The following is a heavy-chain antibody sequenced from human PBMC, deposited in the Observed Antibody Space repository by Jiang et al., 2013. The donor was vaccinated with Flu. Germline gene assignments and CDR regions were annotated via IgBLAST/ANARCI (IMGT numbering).Heavy chain of an antibody. V-gene: IGHV1-2*02. Sequence: SGAEVKKPGASVKVSCKASGYTFTGYYLHWVRQARGQGLEWMGWINPSSGDTKYAQKFQGRVTLTTDTSIGTAYMELSRLISEDTAKYYCARGDYGDNPNWLDPWGQGTLVTVS. CDR3: ARGDYGDNPNWLDP. D-gene: IGHD4-17*01. CDR2: INPSSGDT. J-gene: IGHJ5*02. CDR1: GYTFTGYY.